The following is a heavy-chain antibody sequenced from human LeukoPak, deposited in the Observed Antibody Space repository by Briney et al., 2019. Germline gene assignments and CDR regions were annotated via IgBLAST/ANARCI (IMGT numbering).Heavy chain of an antibody. J-gene: IGHJ4*02. CDR2: ISGSGGST. CDR3: AKWSGYDILTGYYGGFDY. Sequence: PGGSLRLSCAASGFTFSSYAMSWVRQAPGKGLEWVSAISGSGGSTYYADSVKGRLTISRDNSKNTLYLQMNSLRAEDTAVYYCAKWSGYDILTGYYGGFDYWGQGTLVTVSS. CDR1: GFTFSSYA. V-gene: IGHV3-23*01. D-gene: IGHD3-9*01.